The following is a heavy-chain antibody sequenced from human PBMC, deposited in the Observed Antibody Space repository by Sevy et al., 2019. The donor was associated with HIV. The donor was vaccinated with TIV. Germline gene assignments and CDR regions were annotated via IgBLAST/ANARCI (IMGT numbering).Heavy chain of an antibody. D-gene: IGHD6-19*01. CDR1: GGSISSYY. CDR2: IYTSGST. J-gene: IGHJ6*02. Sequence: SETLSLTCTVSGGSISSYYWSWIRQPAGKGLEWIGRIYTSGSTNYNPSLKSRVTMSVDTSKNQFSLKLSSVTAADTAVYYCARVHSSGWPPYYYGMDVSGQGTTVTVSS. CDR3: ARVHSSGWPPYYYGMDV. V-gene: IGHV4-4*07.